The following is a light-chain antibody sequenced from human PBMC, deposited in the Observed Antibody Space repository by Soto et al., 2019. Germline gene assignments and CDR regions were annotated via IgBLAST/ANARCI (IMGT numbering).Light chain of an antibody. J-gene: IGKJ1*01. Sequence: DIQMTQSPSTLSASLGDRVTITCRASQSISSWLAWYQQKPGKAPKLLIYKASSLESGVPSRFSGSGSETEFTLTINSLQPDDSATYYCQQYHSYWWTFGQGTKVDIK. CDR2: KAS. V-gene: IGKV1-5*03. CDR3: QQYHSYWWT. CDR1: QSISSW.